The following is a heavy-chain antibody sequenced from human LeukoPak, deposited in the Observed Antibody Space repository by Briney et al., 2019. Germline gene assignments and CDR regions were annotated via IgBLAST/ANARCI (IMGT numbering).Heavy chain of an antibody. Sequence: SETLSLTCTVSGGSISYYYWSWIRQPPGKGLEWIGYIYYSGSTSYSPSLKSRVTISVDTSKNQFSLKLSSVTAADTAVYYCARGSRGGVVTLDIWGQGTMVTVSS. CDR2: IYYSGST. J-gene: IGHJ3*02. D-gene: IGHD3-3*01. CDR3: ARGSRGGVVTLDI. V-gene: IGHV4-59*01. CDR1: GGSISYYY.